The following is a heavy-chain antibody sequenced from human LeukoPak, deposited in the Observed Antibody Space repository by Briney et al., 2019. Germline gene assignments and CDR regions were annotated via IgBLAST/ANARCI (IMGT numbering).Heavy chain of an antibody. CDR3: ASAGEAADFDY. CDR2: IYYSGST. D-gene: IGHD2-15*01. Sequence: PSETLSLTCTVPGGSINSGGYYWSWIRQHPGKGLEWIGYIYYSGSTYYNPSLKSRVTISVDTSKNQFSLKLSSVTAADTAVYYCASAGEAADFDYWGQGTLVTVSS. V-gene: IGHV4-31*03. CDR1: GGSINSGGYY. J-gene: IGHJ4*02.